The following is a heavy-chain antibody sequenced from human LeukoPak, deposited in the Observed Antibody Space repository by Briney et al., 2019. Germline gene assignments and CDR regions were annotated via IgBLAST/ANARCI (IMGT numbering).Heavy chain of an antibody. CDR2: ITGSGGIT. CDR1: GFTFSSYA. Sequence: GGSLRLSCAASGFTFSSYAMSWVRQAPGKGLEWVSTITGSGGITYYADSVKGRFTISRDNSKSTLFLQMNSLRAEDTAVYYCAKGGVASTFDIWGQGTMLTVSS. CDR3: AKGGVASTFDI. J-gene: IGHJ3*02. V-gene: IGHV3-23*01. D-gene: IGHD6-19*01.